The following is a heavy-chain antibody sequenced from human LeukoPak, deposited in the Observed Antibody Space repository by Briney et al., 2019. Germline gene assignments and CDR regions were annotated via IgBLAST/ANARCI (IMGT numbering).Heavy chain of an antibody. V-gene: IGHV3-48*01. CDR3: ARETGYDSYLDS. CDR2: ISSSSSSI. Sequence: GGSLRLSCAASEFSFSIYSMNWVCQAPGKGLEWVSYISSSSSSIYYADSVKGRFAISRDNAKNSLYLQMNSLRAEDTAIYYCARETGYDSYLDSCGQGTLVSVSS. D-gene: IGHD5-12*01. CDR1: EFSFSIYS. J-gene: IGHJ4*02.